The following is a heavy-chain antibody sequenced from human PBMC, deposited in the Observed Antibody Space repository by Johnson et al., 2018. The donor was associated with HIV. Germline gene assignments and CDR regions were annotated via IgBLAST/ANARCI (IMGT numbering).Heavy chain of an antibody. J-gene: IGHJ3*02. CDR1: GFTVSSNY. V-gene: IGHV3-53*01. CDR3: ARARIAARRSPPRPDAFDI. CDR2: IYSGGST. D-gene: IGHD6-6*01. Sequence: VQLVESGGGLIQPGGSLRLSCAASGFTVSSNYMSWVRQAPGKGLEWVSVIYSGGSTYYADSVKGRFTISRDNSKNTLYLQMNSLRAEDTAVYYCARARIAARRSPPRPDAFDIWGQGTMVTVSS.